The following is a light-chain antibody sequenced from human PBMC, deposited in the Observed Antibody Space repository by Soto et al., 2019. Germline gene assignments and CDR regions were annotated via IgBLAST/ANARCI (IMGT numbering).Light chain of an antibody. CDR3: HHYDNSPPFP. CDR1: QSLSNRY. J-gene: IGKJ3*01. Sequence: EILLTQSPGTLSLSPGERAILSCRASQSLSNRYLAWYQQMPGRAPRLLIHGASSRAAGIPDRFSGSGSGTDFTLNINRLEPEDFAVYYCHHYDNSPPFPFGPGTRVDI. CDR2: GAS. V-gene: IGKV3-20*01.